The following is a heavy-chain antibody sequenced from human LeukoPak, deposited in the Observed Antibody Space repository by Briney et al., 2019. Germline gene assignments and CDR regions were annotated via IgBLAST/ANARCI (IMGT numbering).Heavy chain of an antibody. V-gene: IGHV4-39*01. CDR1: GGSISSSSYY. J-gene: IGHJ4*02. CDR3: ARYGFSAAGDGLDY. Sequence: PSETLSLTCTVSGGSISSSSYYWGWIRQPPGKGLEWIGSIYYSGSTYYNPSLKSRVTISVDTSKNQFSLKLSSVTAADTAVYYCARYGFSAAGDGLDYWGQGTLVTVSS. D-gene: IGHD7-27*01. CDR2: IYYSGST.